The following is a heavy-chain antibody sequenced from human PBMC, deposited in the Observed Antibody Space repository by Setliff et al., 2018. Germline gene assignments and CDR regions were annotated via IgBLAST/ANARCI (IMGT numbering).Heavy chain of an antibody. CDR2: XXXXXNT. CDR3: ARDLSGGQAL. Sequence: SQTLSLTCSVAGGSVXXTVYYWGWXXXSPXXXXXXXXXXXXXXNTAXXPSLRSRLTISIDTSENQFSMKLISVTAADTAVYYCARDLSGGQALWGQGTMVTVSS. D-gene: IGHD1-26*01. J-gene: IGHJ3*01. CDR1: GGSVXXTVYY. V-gene: IGHV4-39*07.